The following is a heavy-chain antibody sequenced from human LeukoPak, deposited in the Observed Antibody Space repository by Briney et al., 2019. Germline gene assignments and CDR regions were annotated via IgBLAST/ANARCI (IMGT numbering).Heavy chain of an antibody. CDR2: ISGDGGST. D-gene: IGHD3-9*01. CDR1: GFTFDDYA. CDR3: VKDTPGFYDILTGEDAFDI. V-gene: IGHV3-43*02. J-gene: IGHJ3*02. Sequence: GGSLRLSCAASGFTFDDYAMHWVRQAPGKGLEWVSLISGDGGSTYYADSVKGRFTISRDNSKNSLYLQMNSLRTEDTALYYCVKDTPGFYDILTGEDAFDIWGQGTMVTVSS.